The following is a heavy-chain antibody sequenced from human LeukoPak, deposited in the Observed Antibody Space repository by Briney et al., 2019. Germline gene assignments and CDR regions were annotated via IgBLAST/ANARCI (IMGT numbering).Heavy chain of an antibody. J-gene: IGHJ6*02. D-gene: IGHD5-12*01. CDR1: GFTFSSYS. Sequence: GGSLRLSCAASGFTFSSYSMNWVRQAPGKGLEWVSSISSSSSYIYYADSVKGRFTISRDNAKNSLYLQMNSLRAEDTAVYHCAREPHWSGYGIYYGMDVWGQGTTVTVSS. CDR2: ISSSSSYI. CDR3: AREPHWSGYGIYYGMDV. V-gene: IGHV3-21*01.